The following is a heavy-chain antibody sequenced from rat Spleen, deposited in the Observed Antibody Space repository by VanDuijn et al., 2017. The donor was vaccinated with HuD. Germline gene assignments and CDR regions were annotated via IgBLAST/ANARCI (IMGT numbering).Heavy chain of an antibody. Sequence: EVQLVESGGGLVQPGRSLKLSCVASGFTFNNYWMTWIRQAPGKGLEWVASITNSGGSTYYRDSVKGRFTISRDNAKSTLYLQMDSLRSEDTATYYCTTRGGNWGQGVMVTVSS. CDR1: GFTFNNYW. D-gene: IGHD1-4*01. CDR2: ITNSGGST. CDR3: TTRGGN. V-gene: IGHV5-31*01. J-gene: IGHJ2*01.